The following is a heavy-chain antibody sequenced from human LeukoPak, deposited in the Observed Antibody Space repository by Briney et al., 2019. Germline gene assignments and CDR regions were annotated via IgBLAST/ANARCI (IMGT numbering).Heavy chain of an antibody. Sequence: GGSLRLSCAASGFTFSIYAMSWVRQAPGKGLVWVSRINSDGSSTSYADSVKGRFTISRDNAKNTLYLQMNSLRAEDTAVYYCARGKIYYYYYMDVWGKGTTVTVSS. CDR2: INSDGSST. J-gene: IGHJ6*03. CDR3: ARGKIYYYYYMDV. V-gene: IGHV3-74*01. CDR1: GFTFSIYA.